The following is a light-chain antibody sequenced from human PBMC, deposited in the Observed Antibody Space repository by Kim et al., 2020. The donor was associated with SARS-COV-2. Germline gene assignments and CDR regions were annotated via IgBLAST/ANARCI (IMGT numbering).Light chain of an antibody. V-gene: IGLV3-1*01. CDR2: QDT. Sequence: VAPGQTASITCSGDRLGNKYVSWYQQKPGQSPVLVIHQDTKRPSGIPERLSGSNSGDTATLTISETQAVDEADYYCQAWDNYIVIFGGGTKLTVL. J-gene: IGLJ2*01. CDR3: QAWDNYIVI. CDR1: RLGNKY.